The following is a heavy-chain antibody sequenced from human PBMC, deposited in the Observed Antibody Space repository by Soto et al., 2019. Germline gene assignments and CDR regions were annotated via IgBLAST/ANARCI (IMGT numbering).Heavy chain of an antibody. CDR3: VLQTHAAPYYMDV. D-gene: IGHD4-4*01. Sequence: GGSLILSCAASGFTFSSYSMNWVRQAPGKGLEWVSYISSSSSTIYYADSVKGRFTISRDNARNSLYLQMNSLRAEDTAVYYCVLQTHAAPYYMDVWGKGTTVTVSS. CDR1: GFTFSSYS. CDR2: ISSSSSTI. J-gene: IGHJ6*03. V-gene: IGHV3-48*01.